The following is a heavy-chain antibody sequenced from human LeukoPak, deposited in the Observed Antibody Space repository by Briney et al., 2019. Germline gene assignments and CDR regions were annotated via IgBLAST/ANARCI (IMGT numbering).Heavy chain of an antibody. CDR1: GYAFTSYA. D-gene: IGHD3-16*01. CDR2: INAGNGNT. Sequence: ASVKVSCKASGYAFTSYAMHWVRQAPGQRLEWMGWINAGNGNTKYSQEFQGRVTITRDTSASTAYMELSSLRSEDMAVYYCAKDRRLHLGEFLGRKETNWFDPWGQGTLVTVSS. V-gene: IGHV1-3*03. CDR3: AKDRRLHLGEFLGRKETNWFDP. J-gene: IGHJ5*02.